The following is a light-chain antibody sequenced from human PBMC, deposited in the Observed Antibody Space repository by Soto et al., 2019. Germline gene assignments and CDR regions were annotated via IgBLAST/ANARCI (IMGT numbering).Light chain of an antibody. CDR3: SSNAGSNNLQ. Sequence: QSVLTQPPSASGSPGQSVTISCTGTSSDVGGHIYVSWYQQHPGKAPKLVIYEVNKRPSGVPDRFSGTKSGNTASLTVSGLQTEDEADYYCSSNAGSNNLQFGGGTKVTVL. J-gene: IGLJ2*01. V-gene: IGLV2-8*01. CDR2: EVN. CDR1: SSDVGGHIY.